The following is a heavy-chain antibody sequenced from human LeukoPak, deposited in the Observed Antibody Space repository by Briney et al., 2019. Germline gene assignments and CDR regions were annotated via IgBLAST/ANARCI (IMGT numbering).Heavy chain of an antibody. J-gene: IGHJ6*02. CDR1: GDSISSRNW. Sequence: SETLSLTCAVSGDSISSRNWWSWVRQPPGKELEWIGEIYHSGSINYNPSLKSRVTISVDKSKNQLSLRLTSVTAADTAVYYCARDNGAIRAYYYHGMDVWGQGTTVTVSS. V-gene: IGHV4-4*02. D-gene: IGHD2-8*01. CDR2: IYHSGSI. CDR3: ARDNGAIRAYYYHGMDV.